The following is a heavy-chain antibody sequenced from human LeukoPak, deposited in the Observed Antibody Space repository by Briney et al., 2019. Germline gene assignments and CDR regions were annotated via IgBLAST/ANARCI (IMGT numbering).Heavy chain of an antibody. V-gene: IGHV4-34*01. D-gene: IGHD6-13*01. CDR2: INHSGST. Sequence: PSETLSLTCAVYGGSFSGYYWSWIRQPPGKGLEWIGEINHSGSTNYNTSLNSRVTISLDTSANQFSLKLSSVTAADTAIYYCARDTAAAGIFDYWGQGTLVTVSS. J-gene: IGHJ4*02. CDR1: GGSFSGYY. CDR3: ARDTAAAGIFDY.